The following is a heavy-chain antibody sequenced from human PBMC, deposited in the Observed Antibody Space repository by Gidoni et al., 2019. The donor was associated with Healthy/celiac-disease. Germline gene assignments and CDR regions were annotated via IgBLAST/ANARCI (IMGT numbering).Heavy chain of an antibody. D-gene: IGHD6-13*01. CDR1: GFTFSSYW. J-gene: IGHJ5*02. V-gene: IGHV3-7*02. CDR3: AIPPRGYSSSWNKNNWFDP. Sequence: EVQLVESGGGLVQPGGSLRLSCAASGFTFSSYWISWVRQAPGKGLEWVANIKQDGSEKYYVDSVKGRFTISRDNAKNSLYLQMNSLRAEDTAVYYCAIPPRGYSSSWNKNNWFDPWGQGTLVTVSS. CDR2: IKQDGSEK.